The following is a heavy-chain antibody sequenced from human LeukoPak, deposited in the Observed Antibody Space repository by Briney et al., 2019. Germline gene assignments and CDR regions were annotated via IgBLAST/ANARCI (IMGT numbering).Heavy chain of an antibody. D-gene: IGHD6-13*01. CDR2: ISPSGTAR. J-gene: IGHJ4*02. CDR3: TRDGHSSTWYANFDH. Sequence: GGSLRLSCGASGFTFSSFEMNWVRLAPGKGLEWVSYISPSGTARYYADSVRGRFIISRDNAMKSLYLQMNSLRAEDTAVYYCTRDGHSSTWYANFDHWGQGILVTVSS. CDR1: GFTFSSFE. V-gene: IGHV3-48*03.